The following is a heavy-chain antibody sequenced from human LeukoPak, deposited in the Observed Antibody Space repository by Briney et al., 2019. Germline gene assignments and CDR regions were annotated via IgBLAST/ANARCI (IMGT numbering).Heavy chain of an antibody. CDR3: ARGRRGIVVVNSRTERPFDY. D-gene: IGHD2-21*01. V-gene: IGHV4-34*01. CDR1: GFTFSSYS. Sequence: PGGSLRLSCAASGFTFSSYSMSWIRQPPGKGLEWIGEINHSGSTNYNPSLKSRVTISVDTSKNQFSLKLSSVPAADTAVYYCARGRRGIVVVNSRTERPFDYWGQGTLVTVSS. CDR2: INHSGST. J-gene: IGHJ4*02.